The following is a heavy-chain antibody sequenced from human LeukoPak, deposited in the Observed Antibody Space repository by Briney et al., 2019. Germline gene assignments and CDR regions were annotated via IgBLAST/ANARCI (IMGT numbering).Heavy chain of an antibody. D-gene: IGHD1-26*01. CDR3: ARMSGSHIDY. J-gene: IGHJ4*02. CDR2: IWYDGSKK. Sequence: GRSLRLSCAASGFTFSSNGMHWVRQAPGKGLEWVAVIWYDGSKKYYADSVKGRFTISRDNSKNTLDLQMDSLRAEDTAVYYCARMSGSHIDYWGQGTLVTVSS. CDR1: GFTFSSNG. V-gene: IGHV3-33*01.